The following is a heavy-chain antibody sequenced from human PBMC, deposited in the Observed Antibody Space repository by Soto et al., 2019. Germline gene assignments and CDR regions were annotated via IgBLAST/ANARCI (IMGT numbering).Heavy chain of an antibody. CDR3: ATGYYDSSGYYYEPDY. CDR2: ISGSGRST. V-gene: IGHV3-23*01. Sequence: EVQLLESGGGLVQPGGSLRLSCAASGFTFSSYSMTWVRQAPGKGLEWVSAISGSGRSTYYADSLKGRFTISRDNSKSTLFLQMNSLRAEDTAVYYCATGYYDSSGYYYEPDYWGQGTLVTVSS. J-gene: IGHJ4*02. CDR1: GFTFSSYS. D-gene: IGHD3-22*01.